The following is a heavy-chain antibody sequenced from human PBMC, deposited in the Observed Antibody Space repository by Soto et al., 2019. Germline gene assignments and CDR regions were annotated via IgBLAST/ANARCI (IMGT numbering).Heavy chain of an antibody. Sequence: QLQLVESGGGVVQPGRSLRLSCAASGFTFSDYGMHWVRQAPGTGLEWVAVISYDGSDKYYADSVKGRFTISRDNSKNTLYLQMNSLRPEDTALYYCARDGGAYWGQGTLVIVSS. CDR1: GFTFSDYG. CDR3: ARDGGAY. V-gene: IGHV3-30*03. CDR2: ISYDGSDK. J-gene: IGHJ4*02. D-gene: IGHD3-16*01.